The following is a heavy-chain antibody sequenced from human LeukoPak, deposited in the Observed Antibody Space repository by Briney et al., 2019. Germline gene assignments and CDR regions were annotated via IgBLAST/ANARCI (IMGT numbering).Heavy chain of an antibody. CDR2: ISYDGSNK. Sequence: GGSLRLSCAASGFTFSSYAMHWVRQAPGKGLEWVAVISYDGSNKYYADSVKGRFTISRDNSKNTLYLQMNSLRAEDTAVYYCARDFDYWGQGTLVTVSS. V-gene: IGHV3-30*04. J-gene: IGHJ4*02. CDR3: ARDFDY. CDR1: GFTFSSYA.